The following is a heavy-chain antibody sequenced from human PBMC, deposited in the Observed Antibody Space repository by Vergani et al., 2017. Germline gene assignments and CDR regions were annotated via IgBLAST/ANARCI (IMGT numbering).Heavy chain of an antibody. J-gene: IGHJ6*03. Sequence: QVQLQQWGAGLLKPSETLSLTCAVYGGSFSGYYWSWIRQPPGKGLEWIGEINHSGSTNYNPSLKSRVTISVDTSKNQFSLKLSSVTAAATAVYYCARRRSYYYYYMDVWGKGTTVTVSS. D-gene: IGHD5-24*01. V-gene: IGHV4-34*01. CDR3: ARRRSYYYYYMDV. CDR1: GGSFSGYY. CDR2: INHSGST.